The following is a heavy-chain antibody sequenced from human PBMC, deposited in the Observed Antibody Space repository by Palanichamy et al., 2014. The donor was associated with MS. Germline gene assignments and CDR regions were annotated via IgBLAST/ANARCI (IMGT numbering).Heavy chain of an antibody. J-gene: IGHJ6*02. CDR1: GYTFTNYG. D-gene: IGHD6-6*01. Sequence: QVQLVQSGAEVKKPGASVKVSCKASGYTFTNYGIHWVRQAPGQGLEWMGWISPYNGNTNYAQKLQGRVTMTTDTSTSTAFMELRSLGFDDTAMYYCARGMKQLVPLLYGLDVWGQGTTVTVSS. V-gene: IGHV1-18*01. CDR3: ARGMKQLVPLLYGLDV. CDR2: ISPYNGNT.